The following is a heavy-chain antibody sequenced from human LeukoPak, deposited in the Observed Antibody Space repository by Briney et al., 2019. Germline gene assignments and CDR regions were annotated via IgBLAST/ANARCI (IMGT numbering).Heavy chain of an antibody. D-gene: IGHD3-3*01. CDR1: GGSISSGGYY. CDR3: ARDLGGKDYDFWSGYSQNYGMDV. J-gene: IGHJ6*02. V-gene: IGHV4-31*03. Sequence: PSETLSLTCTVSGGSISSGGYYWSWIRQHPGKGLEWIGYIYYSGSTYYNPPLKSRVTISVDTSKNQFSLKLSSVTAADTAVYYCARDLGGKDYDFWSGYSQNYGMDVWGQGTTVTVSS. CDR2: IYYSGST.